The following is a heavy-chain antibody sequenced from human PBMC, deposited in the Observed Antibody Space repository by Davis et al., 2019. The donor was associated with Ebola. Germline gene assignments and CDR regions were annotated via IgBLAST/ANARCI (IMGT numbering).Heavy chain of an antibody. D-gene: IGHD6-19*01. Sequence: AASVKVSCKASGGTFSSYAISWVRQAPGQGLEWMGRIIPILGIANYAQKFQGRVTITADKSTSTAYMELSSRRSEDTAVYYCAREEAVAGTGSGMDVWGQGTTVTVSS. CDR1: GGTFSSYA. J-gene: IGHJ6*02. V-gene: IGHV1-69*04. CDR3: AREEAVAGTGSGMDV. CDR2: IIPILGIA.